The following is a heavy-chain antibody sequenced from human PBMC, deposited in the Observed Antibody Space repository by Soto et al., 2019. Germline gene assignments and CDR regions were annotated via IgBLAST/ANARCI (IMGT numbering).Heavy chain of an antibody. V-gene: IGHV3-30-3*01. CDR2: ISYDGSNK. CDR1: GFTFSSYA. J-gene: IGHJ4*02. CDR3: ARVIMGQWLVFDY. Sequence: GGSLRLSCAASGFTFSSYAMHWVRQAPGKGLEWVAVISYDGSNKYYADSVKGRFTISRDNSKNTLYLQMNSLRAEDTAVYYCARVIMGQWLVFDYWGQGTLVTVSS. D-gene: IGHD6-19*01.